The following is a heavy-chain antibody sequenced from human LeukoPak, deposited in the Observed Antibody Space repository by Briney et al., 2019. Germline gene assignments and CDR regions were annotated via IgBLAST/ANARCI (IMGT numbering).Heavy chain of an antibody. D-gene: IGHD2-2*03. CDR2: IPYDGSNK. CDR1: GFTFSSYG. CDR3: AKDLAIADY. J-gene: IGHJ4*02. V-gene: IGHV3-30*02. Sequence: GGSLRLSCAASGFTFSSYGMHWVRQAPGKGLEWVAFIPYDGSNKYYADSVKGRFTISRDNSKNTLYLQMNSLRAEDTAVYYCAKDLAIADYWGRGTLVTVSS.